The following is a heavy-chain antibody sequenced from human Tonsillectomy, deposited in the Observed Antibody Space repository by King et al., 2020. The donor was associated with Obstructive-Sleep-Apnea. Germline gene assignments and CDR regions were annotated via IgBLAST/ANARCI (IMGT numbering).Heavy chain of an antibody. CDR1: GFNFDDYA. J-gene: IGHJ6*02. D-gene: IGHD3-16*02. Sequence: VQLVESEGGLVQPGRSLRLACAASGFNFDDYAMHWVRQAPGKGLEWVSGISWNSGRKVYADSVKGRFTISRDDAKKSLYLHMNGLRTEDTALYYCAKDRRSVVENMDVWGQGTMVTVSS. V-gene: IGHV3-9*01. CDR3: AKDRRSVVENMDV. CDR2: ISWNSGRK.